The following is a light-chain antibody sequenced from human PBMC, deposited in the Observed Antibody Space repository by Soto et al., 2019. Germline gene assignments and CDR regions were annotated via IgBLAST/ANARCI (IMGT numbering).Light chain of an antibody. J-gene: IGLJ3*02. CDR1: ALPEQY. Sequence: SYELTQPPSVSVSPGQTARITCSGDALPEQYAYWYQQKPGQAPVVVIYKDSERPSGIPERFSGSSSGTTVTLTISGVLAEDEADYYCQSADRSDTSWVFGGGTKVTVL. CDR3: QSADRSDTSWV. CDR2: KDS. V-gene: IGLV3-25*03.